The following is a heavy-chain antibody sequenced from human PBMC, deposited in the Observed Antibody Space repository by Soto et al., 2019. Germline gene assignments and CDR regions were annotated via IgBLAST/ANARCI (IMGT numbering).Heavy chain of an antibody. CDR2: ISGSGAYT. V-gene: IGHV3-23*01. CDR3: ARDRHPSSTKYYFDY. D-gene: IGHD2-2*01. J-gene: IGHJ4*02. CDR1: GFTFSTYA. Sequence: PVGSLRLSCAASGFTFSTYAMNWVRQPPGKGLEWVSSISGSGAYTYYADSVQGRFTISRDNSKNTLNLQMNSLRAEDTAVYYCARDRHPSSTKYYFDYWGQGTLVTVSS.